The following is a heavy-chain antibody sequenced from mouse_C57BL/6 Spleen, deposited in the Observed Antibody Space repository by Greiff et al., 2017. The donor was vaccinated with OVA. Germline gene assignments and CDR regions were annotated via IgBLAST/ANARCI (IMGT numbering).Heavy chain of an antibody. D-gene: IGHD1-1*01. CDR2: INPNYGTT. CDR3: ARRGPITTVVAGDWYFDV. Sequence: EVQLQQSGPELVKPGASVKISCKASGYSFTDYNMNWVKQSNGKSLEWIGVINPNYGTTSYNQKFKGKATLTVDQSSSTAYMQLNSLTSEDSAVYCCARRGPITTVVAGDWYFDVWGTGTTVTVSS. V-gene: IGHV1-39*01. J-gene: IGHJ1*03. CDR1: GYSFTDYN.